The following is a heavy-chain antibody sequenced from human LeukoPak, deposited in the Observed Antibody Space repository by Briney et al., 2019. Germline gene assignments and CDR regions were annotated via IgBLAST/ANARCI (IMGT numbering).Heavy chain of an antibody. V-gene: IGHV1-69*06. J-gene: IGHJ4*02. CDR3: ASRTLGYCSGGSCYSRMDY. Sequence: SVKVSCKASGYTFTGYYMHRVRQAPGQGLEWMGGIIPIFGTANYAQKFQGRVTITAAKYTSTAYMELRRLRPEDTAVYYYASRTLGYCSGGSCYSRMDYWGQGSLVTVSS. D-gene: IGHD2-15*01. CDR2: IIPIFGTA. CDR1: GYTFTGYY.